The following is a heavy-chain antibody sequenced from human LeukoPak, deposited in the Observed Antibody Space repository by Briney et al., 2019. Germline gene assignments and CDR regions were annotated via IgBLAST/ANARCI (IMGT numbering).Heavy chain of an antibody. Sequence: MASETLSLTCTVSGGSISHYYWSWIRQSPGQGLEWIGYIYYSGTTNYNPSLKSRVTISVDTSRNQFSLQLRSVTAADTAVYYCAREDPQTTVPEGMDVWGQGTTVIVSS. CDR1: GGSISHYY. V-gene: IGHV4-59*01. CDR3: AREDPQTTVPEGMDV. J-gene: IGHJ6*02. D-gene: IGHD4-17*01. CDR2: IYYSGTT.